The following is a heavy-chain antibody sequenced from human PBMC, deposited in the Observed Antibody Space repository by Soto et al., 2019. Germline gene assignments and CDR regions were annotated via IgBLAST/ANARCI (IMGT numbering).Heavy chain of an antibody. CDR2: INGSGGST. Sequence: PGGSLRLSCAASGFIFSSDWMHWVRQIPGKGLEWVSAINGSGGSTYYAGSVKGRFTISRDNSKNTLYLQMNSLRAEDTAVYYCAKGDSYDFWAHIVGYFDYWGQGTLVTVSS. J-gene: IGHJ4*02. CDR3: AKGDSYDFWAHIVGYFDY. CDR1: GFIFSSDW. D-gene: IGHD3-3*01. V-gene: IGHV3-23*01.